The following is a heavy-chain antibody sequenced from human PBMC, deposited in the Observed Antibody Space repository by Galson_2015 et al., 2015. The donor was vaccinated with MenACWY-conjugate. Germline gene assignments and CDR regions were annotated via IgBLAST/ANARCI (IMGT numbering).Heavy chain of an antibody. CDR3: ARAQLVEMATIEMDAFDN. J-gene: IGHJ3*02. CDR1: GGTFSSYA. D-gene: IGHD5-24*01. CDR2: IIPIFGTA. V-gene: IGHV1-69*13. Sequence: SVKVPCKASGGTFSSYAISWVRQAPGQGLEWMGGIIPIFGTANYAQKFQGRVTITADESTSTAYMELSSLRSEDTAVYYCARAQLVEMATIEMDAFDNSGQGTMVTVSS.